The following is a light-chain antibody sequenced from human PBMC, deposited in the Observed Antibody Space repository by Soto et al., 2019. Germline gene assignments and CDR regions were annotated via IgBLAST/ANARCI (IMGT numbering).Light chain of an antibody. CDR3: QEYENLPGVT. CDR1: QDISNY. V-gene: IGKV1-33*01. J-gene: IGKJ3*01. Sequence: DIQMTQSPSSLSASVGDRVTITCQASQDISNYLNWYQQKPGKAPKLLIYDASDLETGVPSRCSGSGFGTNFTFTISSLQPEDIATYYCQEYENLPGVTFGPGTKVDIK. CDR2: DAS.